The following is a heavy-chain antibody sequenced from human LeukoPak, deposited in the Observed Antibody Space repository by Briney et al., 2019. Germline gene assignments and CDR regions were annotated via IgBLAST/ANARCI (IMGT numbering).Heavy chain of an antibody. CDR2: IRSKAYSYAT. J-gene: IGHJ5*02. D-gene: IGHD2-2*02. CDR3: ARDRCSSTACYNTPNWFGP. Sequence: QTGGSLRLSCAASGFTFSGSAVHWVRQASGKGLEWVGRIRSKAYSYATSYGASVRGRFTLSRDDSQNTAWLQMSDLNTEDTAFYHCARDRCSSTACYNTPNWFGPWGQGTLVIVSS. CDR1: GFTFSGSA. V-gene: IGHV3-73*01.